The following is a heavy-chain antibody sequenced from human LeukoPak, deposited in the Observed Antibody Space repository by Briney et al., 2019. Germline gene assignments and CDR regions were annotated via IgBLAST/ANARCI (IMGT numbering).Heavy chain of an antibody. CDR3: ATERAARTATALDY. J-gene: IGHJ4*02. D-gene: IGHD6-13*01. V-gene: IGHV3-30*03. CDR1: GFTFSSYG. CDR2: ISYDGSNK. Sequence: PGGSLRLSCAASGFTFSSYGMHWVRQAPGKGLEWVAIISYDGSNKFYADSVKGRFTISRDSSNNTLFLQMNSLRAEDTAVYYCATERAARTATALDYWGQGTLVTVSS.